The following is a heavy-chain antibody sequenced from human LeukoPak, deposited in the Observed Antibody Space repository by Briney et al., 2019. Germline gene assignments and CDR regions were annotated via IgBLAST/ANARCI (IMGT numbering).Heavy chain of an antibody. CDR2: INPSGGST. D-gene: IGHD2-2*01. V-gene: IGHV1-46*01. CDR3: ATVPIYCSSSSCPTFDY. Sequence: ASVKVSCKASGYTFTSYYMHWVRQAPGQGLEWMGIINPSGGSTSYAQKFQGRVTMTRDTSTSTVYMELSSLRSEDTAVYYCATVPIYCSSSSCPTFDYWGQGTLVTVSS. J-gene: IGHJ4*02. CDR1: GYTFTSYY.